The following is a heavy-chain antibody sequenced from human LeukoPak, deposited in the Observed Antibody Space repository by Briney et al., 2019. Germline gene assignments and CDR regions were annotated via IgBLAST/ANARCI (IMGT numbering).Heavy chain of an antibody. J-gene: IGHJ4*02. CDR3: AARYYDILTGYGSFDY. CDR2: IYYSGST. D-gene: IGHD3-9*01. CDR1: GGPISSGGYY. Sequence: PSETLSLTCTVSGGPISSGGYYWSWIRQHPGKGLEWIGYIYYSGSTYYNPSLKSRVTISVDTSKNQFSLKLSSVTAADTAVYYCAARYYDILTGYGSFDYWGQGTLVTVSS. V-gene: IGHV4-31*03.